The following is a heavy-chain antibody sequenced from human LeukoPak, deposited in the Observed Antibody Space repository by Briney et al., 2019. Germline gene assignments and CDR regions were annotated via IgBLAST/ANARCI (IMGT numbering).Heavy chain of an antibody. Sequence: PGGSLRLSCAVSGFTFSRNAMHWVRQAPGKGLEWVAVISYDGSNEYYADSVKGRVTISRDNSKNTLYLQMNSLRAEDTAVYYCARSDGGYSYGPNYWGQGTLVTVSS. CDR3: ARSDGGYSYGPNY. J-gene: IGHJ4*02. CDR2: ISYDGSNE. V-gene: IGHV3-30-3*01. D-gene: IGHD5-18*01. CDR1: GFTFSRNA.